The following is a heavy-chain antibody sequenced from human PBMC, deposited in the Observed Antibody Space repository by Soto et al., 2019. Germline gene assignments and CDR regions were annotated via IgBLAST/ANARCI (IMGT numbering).Heavy chain of an antibody. V-gene: IGHV6-1*01. D-gene: IGHD1-26*01. CDR3: AREGVNSGSYYDYYYYYYMDV. Sequence: SQTLSLTCAISGDSVSSNSAAWNWIRQSPSRGLEWLGRTYYRSKGYNDYAVSVKSRITINPDTSKNQFSLQLNSVTPEDTAVYYCAREGVNSGSYYDYYYYYYMDVWGKGTTVTVSS. CDR2: TYYRSKGYN. CDR1: GDSVSSNSAA. J-gene: IGHJ6*03.